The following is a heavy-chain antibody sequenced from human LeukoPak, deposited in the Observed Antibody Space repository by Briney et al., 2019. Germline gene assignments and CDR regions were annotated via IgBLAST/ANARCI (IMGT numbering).Heavy chain of an antibody. CDR2: INPSGGST. D-gene: IGHD5-18*01. J-gene: IGHJ5*02. Sequence: ASVKVSCKASGYTFTSYYMHWVRQAPGQGLEWMGIINPSGGSTSYAQKFRGRVTMTRDTSTSTVYMELSSLRSEDTAVYYCARDEGGIRFDPWGQGTLVTVSS. CDR3: ARDEGGIRFDP. V-gene: IGHV1-46*01. CDR1: GYTFTSYY.